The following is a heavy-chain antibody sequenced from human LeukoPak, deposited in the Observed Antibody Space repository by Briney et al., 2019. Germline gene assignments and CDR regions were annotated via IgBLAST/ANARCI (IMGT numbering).Heavy chain of an antibody. J-gene: IGHJ4*02. CDR3: ARDRHYGGQQLIWFDY. V-gene: IGHV3-30*02. CDR1: GFTFSSYG. D-gene: IGHD6-13*01. CDR2: IRYDGSNK. Sequence: GGSLRLSCAASGFTFSSYGMHWVRQAPGKGLEWVAFIRYDGSNKYYADSVKGRFTISRDNSKNTLYLQMNSLRAEDTAVYYCARDRHYGGQQLIWFDYWGQGTLVTVSS.